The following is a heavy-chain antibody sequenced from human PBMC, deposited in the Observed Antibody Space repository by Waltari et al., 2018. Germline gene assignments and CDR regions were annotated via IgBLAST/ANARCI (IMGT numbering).Heavy chain of an antibody. V-gene: IGHV4-39*01. J-gene: IGHJ5*02. CDR3: ARLRCSWGTNWFDP. D-gene: IGHD2-15*01. CDR1: GGSSSSSSYS. Sequence: QLQLQESGPGLVKPSETLSLTCTVSGGSSSSSSYSWGGFRQPPGKGLEWIGSIYYSGSTYYSPSLKSRFTISVDTSKNQFSLKLSSVTAADTAVYYCARLRCSWGTNWFDPWGQGTLVTVSS. CDR2: IYYSGST.